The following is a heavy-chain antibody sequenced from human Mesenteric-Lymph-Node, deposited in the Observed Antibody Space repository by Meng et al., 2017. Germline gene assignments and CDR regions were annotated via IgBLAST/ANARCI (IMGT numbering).Heavy chain of an antibody. CDR2: INSEGDGR. V-gene: IGHV3-74*01. D-gene: IGHD2-15*01. CDR1: GFTVSSNY. Sequence: GESLKIPCAASGFTVSSNYMSWVRQAPGKGLVWVLRINSEGDGRVDADSVKGRFTISRDNAKNMHYLKMNSLRPEDSAVYYCVRTPRVSGVYYGWDVWGQGTTVTVSS. J-gene: IGHJ6*02. CDR3: VRTPRVSGVYYGWDV.